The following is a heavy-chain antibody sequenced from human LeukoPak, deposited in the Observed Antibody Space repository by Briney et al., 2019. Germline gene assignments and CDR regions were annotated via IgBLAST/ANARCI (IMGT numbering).Heavy chain of an antibody. CDR1: GGTFSNYA. CDR2: INPSGGST. Sequence: ASVKVSCKASGGTFSNYAISWVRQAPGQGLEWMGIINPSGGSTSYAQKFQGRVTMTRDMSTSTVYMELSSLRSEDTAVYYCARDHPGAADDAFDIWGQGTMVTVSS. CDR3: ARDHPGAADDAFDI. V-gene: IGHV1-46*01. J-gene: IGHJ3*02. D-gene: IGHD6-25*01.